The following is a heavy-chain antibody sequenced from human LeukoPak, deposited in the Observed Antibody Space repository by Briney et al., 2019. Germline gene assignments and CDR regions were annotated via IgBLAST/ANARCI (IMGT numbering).Heavy chain of an antibody. D-gene: IGHD3-22*01. CDR3: ARLMYYYDSSGYYSGGWFDP. CDR2: IIPIFGTA. CDR1: GGTFSSYA. J-gene: IGHJ5*02. V-gene: IGHV1-69*13. Sequence: SVKFSCKASGGTFSSYAISWVRQAPGQGLEWMGGIIPIFGTANYAQKFQGRVTITADESTSTAYMELSSLRSEDTAVYYCARLMYYYDSSGYYSGGWFDPWGQGTLVTVSS.